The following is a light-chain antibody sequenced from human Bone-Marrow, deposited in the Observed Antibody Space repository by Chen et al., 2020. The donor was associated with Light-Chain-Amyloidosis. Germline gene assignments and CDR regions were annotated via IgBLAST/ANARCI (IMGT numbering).Light chain of an antibody. J-gene: IGKJ1*01. V-gene: IGKV3-20*01. CDR1: QSVSSRF. Sequence: EIVLPQSPATLSLSPGERATLSCRASQSVSSRFFAWYQQKPGQAPRLLIYGVSSRATGIPDRVSGSGSGTDVTLTISRLEPEDFAVYYCQQYGSSPWTFGQGTKVEIK. CDR3: QQYGSSPWT. CDR2: GVS.